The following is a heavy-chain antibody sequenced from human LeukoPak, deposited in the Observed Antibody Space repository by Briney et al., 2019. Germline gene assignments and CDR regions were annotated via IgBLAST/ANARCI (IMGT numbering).Heavy chain of an antibody. J-gene: IGHJ4*02. Sequence: GGSLRLSCAASEFTFSNYAMTWVRQAPGKGLKWVSTISGSGTATYYADSVKGRFTISRDNAKNSLYLQMNSLRAEDTAVYYCARDSSDGWFFDYWGQGTLVTV. D-gene: IGHD6-19*01. CDR2: ISGSGTAT. CDR3: ARDSSDGWFFDY. CDR1: EFTFSNYA. V-gene: IGHV3-21*01.